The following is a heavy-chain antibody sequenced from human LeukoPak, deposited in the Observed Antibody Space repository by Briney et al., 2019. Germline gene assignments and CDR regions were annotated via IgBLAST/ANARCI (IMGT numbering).Heavy chain of an antibody. J-gene: IGHJ5*02. D-gene: IGHD3-3*01. CDR1: GFTVSSNY. Sequence: GGSLRLSCAASGFTVSSNYMSWVRQAPGKGLEWVSVIYSGGRKYYADSVKGRFTISRDNSKNTLYLQMNSLRADDTAVYYCGKEQSGSYVHAFDPWGQGTVVTVSS. CDR2: IYSGGRK. V-gene: IGHV3-53*05. CDR3: GKEQSGSYVHAFDP.